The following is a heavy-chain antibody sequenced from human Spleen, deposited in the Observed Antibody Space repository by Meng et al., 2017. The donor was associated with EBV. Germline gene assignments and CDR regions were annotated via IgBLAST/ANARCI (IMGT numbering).Heavy chain of an antibody. J-gene: IGHJ4*02. V-gene: IGHV3-30*03. CDR1: GFTFSTYG. CDR2: ISHDGSDK. D-gene: IGHD5-18*01. Sequence: VRLVESGGGVVQPGRSLRLSCAASGFTFSTYGVHWVRQAPGKGLQWVAVISHDGSDKFYADSVKGRFTISRDNSKSTLYLQMTSLRTEDTALYFCARNRGYTYGTIDYWGQGTLVTVSS. CDR3: ARNRGYTYGTIDY.